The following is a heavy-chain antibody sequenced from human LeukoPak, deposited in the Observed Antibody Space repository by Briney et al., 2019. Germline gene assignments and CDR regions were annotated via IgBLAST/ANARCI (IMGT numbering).Heavy chain of an antibody. CDR2: IYTSGST. Sequence: PSETLSLTCTVSGGSISSYYWSWIRQPAGKGLEWIGRIYTSGSTNYNPSLKSRVTMSVDTSKNQFSLKLSSVTAADTAVYYCARFYPDYGDYHGSGMAVWGQGTTVTVSS. D-gene: IGHD4-17*01. CDR1: GGSISSYY. V-gene: IGHV4-4*07. CDR3: ARFYPDYGDYHGSGMAV. J-gene: IGHJ6*02.